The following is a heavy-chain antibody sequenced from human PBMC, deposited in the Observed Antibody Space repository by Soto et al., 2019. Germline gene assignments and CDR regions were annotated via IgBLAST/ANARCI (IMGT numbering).Heavy chain of an antibody. J-gene: IGHJ4*02. CDR1: GGSINSGDYY. D-gene: IGHD4-17*01. CDR3: SRIGLTTALL. V-gene: IGHV4-30-4*01. Sequence: QVQLQESGPGLVKPSQTLSLTCTVSGGSINSGDYYWSWIRQPPGKGLEWIGYIYYSGSTYYNPPLRSRDTISIDTPKTHFLLNLSSVTAADTAVYYCSRIGLTTALLWGQGTLVTVSS. CDR2: IYYSGST.